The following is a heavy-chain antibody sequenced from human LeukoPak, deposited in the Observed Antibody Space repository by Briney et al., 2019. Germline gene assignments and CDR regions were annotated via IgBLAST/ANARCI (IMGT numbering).Heavy chain of an antibody. D-gene: IGHD6-19*01. CDR1: GFPFSSYA. Sequence: GSLRPSLAPSGFPFSSYAMRWVRQAPGKGLGWVSAISGSGGSTNYSDAVEGRLTTSTDKSKNTMYLQMNSRRAEDTAVYYCAKLYSSGWTPPDVWGQGTTVTVSS. J-gene: IGHJ6*02. CDR3: AKLYSSGWTPPDV. CDR2: ISGSGGST. V-gene: IGHV3-23*01.